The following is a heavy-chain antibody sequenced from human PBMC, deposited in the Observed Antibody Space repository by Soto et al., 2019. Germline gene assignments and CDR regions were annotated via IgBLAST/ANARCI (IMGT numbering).Heavy chain of an antibody. CDR2: IWYDGDNK. CDR3: AREVGVPGAGGRKYYYYGMDV. Sequence: PGGSLRLSCVASGFTLRSYGMHWVRQAPGKGLEWVALIWYDGDNKKYADSVKGRFTISRDYSKNTLNLQMNSLKVEDTAAYYCAREVGVPGAGGRKYYYYGMDVWGQGTTVTVSS. J-gene: IGHJ6*02. V-gene: IGHV3-33*01. CDR1: GFTLRSYG. D-gene: IGHD6-13*01.